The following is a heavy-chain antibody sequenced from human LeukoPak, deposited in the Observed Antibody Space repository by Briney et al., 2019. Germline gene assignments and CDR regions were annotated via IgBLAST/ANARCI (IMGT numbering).Heavy chain of an antibody. CDR1: GGSFSGYY. Sequence: SETLSLTCAVYGGSFSGYYWSWIRQPPGKGLEWIGEINHSGSTNYNPSLKSRVTISIDTSKNQFSLKQSSVTAADTAVYFCARGDWGSPDYYYMDVWGKGTTVTISS. CDR2: INHSGST. D-gene: IGHD7-27*01. J-gene: IGHJ6*03. V-gene: IGHV4-34*01. CDR3: ARGDWGSPDYYYMDV.